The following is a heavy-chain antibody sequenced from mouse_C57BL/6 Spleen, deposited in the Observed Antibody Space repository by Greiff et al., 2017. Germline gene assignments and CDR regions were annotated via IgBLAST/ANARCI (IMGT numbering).Heavy chain of an antibody. CDR3: ANDYDNGD. D-gene: IGHD2-4*01. Sequence: VQLQQSGAELAKPGASVKLSCKASGYTFTSYWMHWVKQRPGQGLEWIGYINPSSGYTKYNQKFKDKATLTEDKSSITAYMQLSSLTYEDSAVYYCANDYDNGDWGQGITLSSSS. CDR2: INPSSGYT. V-gene: IGHV1-7*01. J-gene: IGHJ2*01. CDR1: GYTFTSYW.